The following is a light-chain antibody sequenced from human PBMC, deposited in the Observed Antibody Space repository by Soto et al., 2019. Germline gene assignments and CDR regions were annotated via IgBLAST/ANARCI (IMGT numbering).Light chain of an antibody. V-gene: IGKV2D-29*01. J-gene: IGKJ5*01. CDR3: RQPIQLLGA. CDR2: DAS. CDR1: LVHSDGNTY. Sequence: LVHSDGNTYLNWFQQKAGQPPQLLIYDASNRVSGVPVRLTGSGLGAEFAVSVSRLNPSDDVVHYFRQPIQLLGAFGQGTRLEIK.